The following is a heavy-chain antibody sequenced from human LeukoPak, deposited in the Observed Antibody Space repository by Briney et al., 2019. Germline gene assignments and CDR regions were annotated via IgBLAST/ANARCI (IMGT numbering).Heavy chain of an antibody. Sequence: PGGSLRLSCAASGFTVSSNYMSWVRQAPGKGLEWVSVIYSGGSTYYADSVKGRFTISRDNSKNTLYLQMNSLRAEDTAVYYCASVEYSSLLDYWGQGTLVTVSS. CDR1: GFTVSSNY. V-gene: IGHV3-53*01. CDR2: IYSGGST. J-gene: IGHJ4*02. D-gene: IGHD6-6*01. CDR3: ASVEYSSLLDY.